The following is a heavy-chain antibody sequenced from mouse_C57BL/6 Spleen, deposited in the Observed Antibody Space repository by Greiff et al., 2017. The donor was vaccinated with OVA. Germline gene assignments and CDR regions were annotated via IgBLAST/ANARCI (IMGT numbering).Heavy chain of an antibody. V-gene: IGHV1-61*01. CDR3: ARFITTVVATFPDAMDY. J-gene: IGHJ4*01. D-gene: IGHD1-1*01. CDR1: GYPFTSYW. Sequence: QVQLQQPGAELVRPGSSVKLSCKASGYPFTSYWMDWVKQRPGQGLEWIGNIYPSDSETHYNQKFKDKATLTVDKSSSTAYMQLSSLTSEDSAVYYCARFITTVVATFPDAMDYWGQGTSVTVSS. CDR2: IYPSDSET.